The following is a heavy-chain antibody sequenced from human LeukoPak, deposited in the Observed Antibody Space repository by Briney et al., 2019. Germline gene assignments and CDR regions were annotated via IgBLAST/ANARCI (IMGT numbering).Heavy chain of an antibody. V-gene: IGHV4-34*09. D-gene: IGHD3-10*01. J-gene: IGHJ4*02. CDR2: INHSGST. CDR3: ARQRFGELF. Sequence: SETLSLTCAVYGGSFSGYYWSWIRQPPGKGLEWIGEINHSGSTNYNPSLKSRVTISVDTSKNQFSLKLSSVTAADTAVYYCARQRFGELFWGQGTLVTVSS. CDR1: GGSFSGYY.